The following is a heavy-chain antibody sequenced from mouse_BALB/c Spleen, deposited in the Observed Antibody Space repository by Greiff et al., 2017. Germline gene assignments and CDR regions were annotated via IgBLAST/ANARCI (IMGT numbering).Heavy chain of an antibody. CDR3: ARPSGSKYFDY. V-gene: IGHV5-6*01. Sequence: EVQLQESGGDLVKPGGSLKLSCAASGFTFSSYGMSWVRQTPDKRLEWVATISSGGSYTYYPDSVKGRFTISRDNAKNTLYLQMSSLKSEDTAMYYCARPSGSKYFDYWGQGTTLTVSS. D-gene: IGHD1-3*01. J-gene: IGHJ2*01. CDR1: GFTFSSYG. CDR2: ISSGGSYT.